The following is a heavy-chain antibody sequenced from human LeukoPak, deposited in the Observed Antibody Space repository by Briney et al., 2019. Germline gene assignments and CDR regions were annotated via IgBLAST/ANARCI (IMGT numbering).Heavy chain of an antibody. D-gene: IGHD3-10*01. Sequence: SETLSLTCIVSGGSINSYWSWIRQPAGKGLEWIGRISGSGTITYNPALQSRLTISIDTSKNQFSLKLMSVTAADTAEYYCARDSGTTGEVKFDPWGQGILVTVSS. V-gene: IGHV4-4*07. CDR2: ISGSGTI. J-gene: IGHJ5*02. CDR3: ARDSGTTGEVKFDP. CDR1: GGSINSY.